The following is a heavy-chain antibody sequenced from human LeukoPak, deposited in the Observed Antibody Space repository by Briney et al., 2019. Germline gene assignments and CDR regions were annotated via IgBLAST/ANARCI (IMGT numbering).Heavy chain of an antibody. D-gene: IGHD6-13*01. V-gene: IGHV3-9*01. CDR3: ASGIAAAVQGAFDI. CDR2: ISWNSESI. CDR1: GFTFDDYA. J-gene: IGHJ3*02. Sequence: GGSLRLSCAASGFTFDDYAMHWVRQAPGKGLEWVSGISWNSESIGYADSVKGRFTIFRDNAKNSLYLQMNSLRAEDTAVYYCASGIAAAVQGAFDIWGQGTMVTVSS.